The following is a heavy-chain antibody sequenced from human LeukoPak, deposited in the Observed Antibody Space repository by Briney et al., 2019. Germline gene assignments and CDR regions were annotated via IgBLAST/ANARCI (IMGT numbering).Heavy chain of an antibody. Sequence: PSETLSLTCTVSGYSISSGYYWGWIRQPPGKGLEWIGSIYHSGSTNYNPSLKSRVTMSVDTSKNQFSLKLSSVTAADTAVYYCARGATYYYDSSDAFDIWGQGTMVTVSS. J-gene: IGHJ3*02. V-gene: IGHV4-38-2*02. D-gene: IGHD3-22*01. CDR2: IYHSGST. CDR1: GYSISSGYY. CDR3: ARGATYYYDSSDAFDI.